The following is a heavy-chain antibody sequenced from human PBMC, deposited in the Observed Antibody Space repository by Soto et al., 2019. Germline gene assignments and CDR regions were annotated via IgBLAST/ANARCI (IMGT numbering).Heavy chain of an antibody. J-gene: IGHJ4*02. CDR1: GFTFSSYA. CDR2: MNGDGSST. D-gene: IGHD3-16*01. CDR3: ARDPYFGAIDY. Sequence: GGSLRLSCAASGFTFSSYAMSWVRQAPGKGLEWVAAMNGDGSSTYYADAVKGRVTISRDNAKNSVYLQMNSLRVEDTAIYYCARDPYFGAIDYWGRGTLVTVSS. V-gene: IGHV3-23*01.